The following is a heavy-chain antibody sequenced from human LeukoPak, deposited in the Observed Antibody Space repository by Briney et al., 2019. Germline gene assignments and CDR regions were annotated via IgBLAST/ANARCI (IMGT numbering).Heavy chain of an antibody. CDR3: ARGPDYYYYYYMDV. Sequence: ASVKVSCKASGYTFTSYGISWVRQAPGQGPEWMGWINPNSGGTNYAQKFQGRVTMTRDTSISTAYMELSRLRSDDTAVYYCARGPDYYYYYYMDVWGKGTTVTVSS. V-gene: IGHV1-2*02. J-gene: IGHJ6*03. CDR1: GYTFTSYG. CDR2: INPNSGGT.